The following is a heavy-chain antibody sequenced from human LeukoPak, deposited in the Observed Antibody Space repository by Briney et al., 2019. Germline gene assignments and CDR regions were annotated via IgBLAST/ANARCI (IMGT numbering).Heavy chain of an antibody. CDR3: ANMISEYSSGWYYFDY. CDR1: GFTFSNYG. Sequence: QAGGSLRLSCAASGFTFSNYGMSWVRQAPGKGLEWVSGISGSGGATYYAESVTGRFTISRDNSKNTLYLQMNSLRAEDTAVYYCANMISEYSSGWYYFDYWGQGTLVTVSS. CDR2: ISGSGGAT. D-gene: IGHD6-19*01. V-gene: IGHV3-23*01. J-gene: IGHJ4*02.